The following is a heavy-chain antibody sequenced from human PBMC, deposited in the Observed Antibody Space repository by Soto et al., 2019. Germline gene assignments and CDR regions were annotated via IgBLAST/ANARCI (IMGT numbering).Heavy chain of an antibody. D-gene: IGHD3-22*01. Sequence: GGSLRLSCAASGFTFSSYGMHWVRQAPGKGLEWVAVIWYDGSNKYYADSVKGRFTISRDNSKNTLYLQMDSLRAEDTAVYYCAREAIIVIAAPEYYFDYWGQGTLVTVSS. CDR3: AREAIIVIAAPEYYFDY. V-gene: IGHV3-33*01. J-gene: IGHJ4*02. CDR1: GFTFSSYG. CDR2: IWYDGSNK.